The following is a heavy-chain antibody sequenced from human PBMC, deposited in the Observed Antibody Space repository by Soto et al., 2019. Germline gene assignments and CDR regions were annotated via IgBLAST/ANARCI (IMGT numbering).Heavy chain of an antibody. CDR3: ATDALAYYYDSSGYLSPNDAFDF. CDR1: GFTFSSYG. CDR2: IWYDGSNK. J-gene: IGHJ3*01. D-gene: IGHD3-22*01. Sequence: GGSLRLSCAASGFTFSSYGMHWVRQAPGKGLEWVAVIWYDGSNKYYADSVKGRFTISRDNSKNTLYLQMNSLRAEDTAVYYCATDALAYYYDSSGYLSPNDAFDFWGQGTMVTVSS. V-gene: IGHV3-33*01.